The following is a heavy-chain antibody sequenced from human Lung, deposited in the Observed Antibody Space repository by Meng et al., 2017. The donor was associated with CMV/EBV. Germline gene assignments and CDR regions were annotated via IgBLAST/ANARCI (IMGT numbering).Heavy chain of an antibody. CDR2: IHPRRGNT. V-gene: IGHV1-2*02. CDR3: ARDNNWGPDY. D-gene: IGHD7-27*01. CDR1: GYTFTAHY. Sequence: ASVKVSCKASGYTFTAHYFHWVRQAPGQGLEWMGWIHPRRGNTNYAQQFQGRVTLTRDTSINTGYMELTRLTSDDTAVYYCARDNNWGPDYWGKGTLVTVSS. J-gene: IGHJ4*02.